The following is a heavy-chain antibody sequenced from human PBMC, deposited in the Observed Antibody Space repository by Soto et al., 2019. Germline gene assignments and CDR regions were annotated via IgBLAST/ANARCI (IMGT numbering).Heavy chain of an antibody. V-gene: IGHV3-21*04. CDR2: MSSSGDNI. CDR3: ASGVVTAIIHALDV. Sequence: GGSLRLSCAASGFTLTNYYMNWVRQAPGKGLEWVSSMSSSGDNIYYADSVKGRFTISRDSAKNSLYLQMNSLRAEDTAVYYCASGVVTAIIHALDVWGLGTMVTVSS. J-gene: IGHJ3*01. CDR1: GFTLTNYY. D-gene: IGHD2-21*02.